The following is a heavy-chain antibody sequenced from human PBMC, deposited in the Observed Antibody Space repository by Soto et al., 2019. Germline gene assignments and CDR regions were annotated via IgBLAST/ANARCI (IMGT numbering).Heavy chain of an antibody. D-gene: IGHD3-9*01. V-gene: IGHV1-69*02. CDR3: ARGPEYDILTGYLSPFDFDL. Sequence: QVQLVQSGAEVKKPGSSVKVSCKASGGTFSSYTSSWVRQAPGQGLEWMGRLITILGIANYAQKFQGRVKSSADNSTSTAYMELSSLRSEDTAVYYCARGPEYDILTGYLSPFDFDLWGQGTMVTVSS. J-gene: IGHJ3*01. CDR2: LITILGIA. CDR1: GGTFSSYT.